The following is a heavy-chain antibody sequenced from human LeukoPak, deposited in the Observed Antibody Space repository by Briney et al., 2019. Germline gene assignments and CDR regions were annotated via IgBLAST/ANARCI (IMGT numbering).Heavy chain of an antibody. V-gene: IGHV3-7*01. Sequence: GGSLRLSCAASGFTFSSYAMSWVRQAPGKGLEWVANIKQDGSEKHYVDSVKGPFTISRDNAKNSLYLQLNSLRAEDTAVYYCARLILGYCSGGRCYSGNWFDPWGQGTLVTVSS. J-gene: IGHJ5*02. D-gene: IGHD2-15*01. CDR2: IKQDGSEK. CDR3: ARLILGYCSGGRCYSGNWFDP. CDR1: GFTFSSYA.